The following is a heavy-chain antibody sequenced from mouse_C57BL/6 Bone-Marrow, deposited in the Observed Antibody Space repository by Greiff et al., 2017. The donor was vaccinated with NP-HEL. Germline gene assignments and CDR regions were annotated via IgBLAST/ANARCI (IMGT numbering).Heavy chain of an antibody. V-gene: IGHV5-12*01. J-gene: IGHJ2*01. Sequence: EVKLVESGGGLVQPGGSLKLSCAASGFTFSDYYMYWVRQTPEKRLEWVAYISNGGGSTYYPDTVKSRFTISRDNAKNTLYLQMSRLKSEDTAMYYCARRGYGSSYFDYWGQGTTLTVSS. CDR2: ISNGGGST. CDR1: GFTFSDYY. CDR3: ARRGYGSSYFDY. D-gene: IGHD1-1*01.